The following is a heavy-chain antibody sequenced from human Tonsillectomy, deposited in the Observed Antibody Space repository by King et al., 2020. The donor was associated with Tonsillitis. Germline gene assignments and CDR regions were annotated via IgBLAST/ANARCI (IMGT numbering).Heavy chain of an antibody. Sequence: VQLVESGGGLVKPGGSLRLSCAASGLTFSTYSVNWVRQAPGKGLEWVSLISSSSTYIYYADSVKGRFTISRDNAKNSLNLQMNSLRAEDTAIYYCVRGGGGASKDAFDIGGQGTMVTVSP. J-gene: IGHJ3*02. V-gene: IGHV3-21*01. CDR3: VRGGGGASKDAFDI. D-gene: IGHD1-26*01. CDR1: GLTFSTYS. CDR2: ISSSSTYI.